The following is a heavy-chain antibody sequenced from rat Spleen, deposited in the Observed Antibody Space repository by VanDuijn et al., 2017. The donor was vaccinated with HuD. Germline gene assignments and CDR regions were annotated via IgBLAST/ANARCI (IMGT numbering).Heavy chain of an antibody. J-gene: IGHJ3*01. CDR3: AKEGEGGYSSYPNWFAY. Sequence: EVQLVESGGGLVQPGRSLQLSCEVSGFTVNNYDMASIRQAPTKGRTWVASIKPGGYNTYYRDSVKGRFTVSRDNSKNTLYLQMDSLRSEDTATYYCAKEGEGGYSSYPNWFAYWGQGTLVTVSS. CDR1: GFTVNNYD. CDR2: IKPGGYNT. V-gene: IGHV5S13*01. D-gene: IGHD1-8*01.